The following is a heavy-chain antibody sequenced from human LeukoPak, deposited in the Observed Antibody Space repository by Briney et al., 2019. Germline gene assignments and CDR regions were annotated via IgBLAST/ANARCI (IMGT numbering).Heavy chain of an antibody. V-gene: IGHV4-39*01. J-gene: IGHJ3*01. CDR1: GASINNIDFY. Sequence: PSETLSLTCSVSGASINNIDFYWGWARQPPGKGLEYIGTIHYAGTTYSNPSLQSRLGISVDTSRKEFSLKIRSVTAADTAEYYCVRGWDCHSASCQRRAFDLWGQGTMVTVSS. CDR3: VRGWDCHSASCQRRAFDL. CDR2: IHYAGTT. D-gene: IGHD2/OR15-2a*01.